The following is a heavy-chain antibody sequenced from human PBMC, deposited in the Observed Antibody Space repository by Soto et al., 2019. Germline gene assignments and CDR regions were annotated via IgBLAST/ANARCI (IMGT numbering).Heavy chain of an antibody. J-gene: IGHJ6*02. CDR3: AREGYDDFWSGPVAYGMYV. Sequence: QVQLVQSGAEVKKPGASVKVSCKGSGYTFTSYDINWVRQATGQGLEWMGWMNPNSGNTGYAQKFQGRVTMTRNTSISTAYMELSSLRSEDAAVYYCAREGYDDFWSGPVAYGMYVWGQGTTVTVS. CDR2: MNPNSGNT. V-gene: IGHV1-8*01. CDR1: GYTFTSYD. D-gene: IGHD3-3*01.